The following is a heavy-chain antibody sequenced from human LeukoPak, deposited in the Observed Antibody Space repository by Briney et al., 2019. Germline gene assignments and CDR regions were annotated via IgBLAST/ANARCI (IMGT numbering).Heavy chain of an antibody. D-gene: IGHD2-2*01. V-gene: IGHV1-2*02. Sequence: ASVKVSCKASGGTFSSYAISWVRQAPGQGLEWMGWINPNSGGTNYAQKFQGRVTMTRDTSISTAYMELSRLRSDDTAVYYCARDIVVVPRLDAFDIWGQGTMVTVSS. CDR2: INPNSGGT. J-gene: IGHJ3*02. CDR3: ARDIVVVPRLDAFDI. CDR1: GGTFSSYA.